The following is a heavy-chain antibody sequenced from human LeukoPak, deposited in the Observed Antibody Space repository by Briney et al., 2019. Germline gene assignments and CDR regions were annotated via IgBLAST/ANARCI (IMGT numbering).Heavy chain of an antibody. Sequence: RPGGSLRLSCTASGFTFSSYEMNWVRQAPGKGLEWVSHISSSGTIIYYADSVKGRFTISRDNAKNSLYLQMNSLRAEDTAVYYCARAMTSWGQETLVTVSS. V-gene: IGHV3-48*03. D-gene: IGHD4-11*01. CDR2: ISSSGTII. CDR1: GFTFSSYE. J-gene: IGHJ4*02. CDR3: ARAMTS.